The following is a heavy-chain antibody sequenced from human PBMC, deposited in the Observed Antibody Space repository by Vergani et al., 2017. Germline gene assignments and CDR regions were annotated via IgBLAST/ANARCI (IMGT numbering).Heavy chain of an antibody. D-gene: IGHD2-15*01. CDR1: GFTFSSYA. CDR3: AKTXAAPGGYYYYYMDV. Sequence: EVQLLQSEGAVVQPGGSLRLSCVASGFTFSSYAMSWVRQAPGKGLEWVSAISGSGGSTYYADSVKGRFTISRDNSKNTLYLQMNSLRAEDTAVYYCAKTXAAPGGYYYYYMDVWGKGTTVTVSS. V-gene: IGHV3-23*01. J-gene: IGHJ6*03. CDR2: ISGSGGST.